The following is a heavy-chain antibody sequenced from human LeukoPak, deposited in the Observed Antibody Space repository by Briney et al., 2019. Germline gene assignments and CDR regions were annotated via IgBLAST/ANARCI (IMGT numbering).Heavy chain of an antibody. Sequence: GASVKVSCKASGYTFTNYYMHWVRQAPGQGLEWMGIINPNGGGTSYAQKFQGRVTMTRDMSTSTVYMELSSLRYEDTAVYYCARHSSVWNYYFDSWGQGTLVTVSS. J-gene: IGHJ4*02. V-gene: IGHV1-46*01. CDR1: GYTFTNYY. CDR2: INPNGGGT. D-gene: IGHD6-25*01. CDR3: ARHSSVWNYYFDS.